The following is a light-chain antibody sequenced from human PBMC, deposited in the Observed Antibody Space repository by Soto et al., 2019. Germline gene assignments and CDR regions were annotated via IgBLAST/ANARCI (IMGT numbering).Light chain of an antibody. CDR3: LQHNTYPRT. Sequence: DIQMTQSPSSLSAAVGDRVTFTCQASQDIYKYLNWYQQKPGKAPKLLIYDASNLERGVPSRFSGSGSGTEFSLTISSLQPEDSAIYYCLQHNTYPRTFGQGTKVEIK. V-gene: IGKV1-33*01. J-gene: IGKJ1*01. CDR1: QDIYKY. CDR2: DAS.